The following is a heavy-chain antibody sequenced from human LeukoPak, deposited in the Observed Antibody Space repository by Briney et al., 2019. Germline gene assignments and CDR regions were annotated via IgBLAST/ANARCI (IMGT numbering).Heavy chain of an antibody. CDR2: INPSGGST. Sequence: ASVKVSCKASGYTFTSYYMHWVRQAPGQGLEWMGIINPSGGSTSYAQKFQGRVTITRNTSISTAYMELSSLRSEDTAVYYCARGYGGNSYYFDYWGQGTLVTVSS. D-gene: IGHD4-23*01. CDR3: ARGYGGNSYYFDY. V-gene: IGHV1-46*01. CDR1: GYTFTSYY. J-gene: IGHJ4*02.